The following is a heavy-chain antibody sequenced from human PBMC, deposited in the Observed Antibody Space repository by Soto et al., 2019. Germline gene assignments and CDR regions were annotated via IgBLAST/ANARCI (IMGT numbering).Heavy chain of an antibody. CDR2: ISSSGSTI. D-gene: IGHD2-8*01. J-gene: IGHJ4*02. V-gene: IGHV3-48*03. CDR3: ARDHGGTRPPH. Sequence: PVGFLRLSCAASGFTFSSYEMNWVRQAPGKGLEWVSYISSSGSTIYYADSVKGRFTISRDNAKNSLYLQMNSLRAEDTAVYYCARDHGGTRPPHWGQGTLVTVSS. CDR1: GFTFSSYE.